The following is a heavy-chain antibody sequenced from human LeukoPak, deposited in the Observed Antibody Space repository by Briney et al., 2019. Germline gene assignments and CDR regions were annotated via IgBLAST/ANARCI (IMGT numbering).Heavy chain of an antibody. CDR1: GGSISSSNW. Sequence: PSETLSLTCAVSGGSISSSNWWSWVRQPPGKGLEWIGEIYHSGSTNYNPSLKSRVTISVDKSKNQFSLKLSSVTAADTAVYYCASWGDYRYYFDYWGQGTLVTVSS. CDR3: ASWGDYRYYFDY. D-gene: IGHD4-11*01. CDR2: IYHSGST. V-gene: IGHV4-4*02. J-gene: IGHJ4*02.